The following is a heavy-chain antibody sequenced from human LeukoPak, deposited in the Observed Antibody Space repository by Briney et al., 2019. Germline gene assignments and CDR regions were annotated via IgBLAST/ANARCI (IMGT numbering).Heavy chain of an antibody. CDR1: GGSFSGYY. V-gene: IGHV4-34*01. CDR3: ARGGRTRASY. CDR2: INHRRST. Sequence: SETLSLTCAVYGGSFSGYYWSWIRQPPGKGLEWIGEINHRRSTNYNPSLKSRVTISVDKSKNQFSLKLSSVTAADTAVYYCARGGRTRASYWGQGTLVTVSS. D-gene: IGHD1-1*01. J-gene: IGHJ4*02.